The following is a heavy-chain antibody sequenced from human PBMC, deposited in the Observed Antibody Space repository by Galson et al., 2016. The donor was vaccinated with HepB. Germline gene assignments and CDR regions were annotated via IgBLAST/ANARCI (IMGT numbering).Heavy chain of an antibody. Sequence: SLRLSCAASGFDFSIYGMNWVRQAPGKGLEWLAVIWFDGSNEDYLDSVKGRFTISRDNSQKTLYLQMNSLRAEDTAVYYCARERKGRWYHFDHWGQGALVTVSS. D-gene: IGHD5-24*01. CDR3: ARERKGRWYHFDH. CDR2: IWFDGSNE. V-gene: IGHV3-33*01. J-gene: IGHJ4*02. CDR1: GFDFSIYG.